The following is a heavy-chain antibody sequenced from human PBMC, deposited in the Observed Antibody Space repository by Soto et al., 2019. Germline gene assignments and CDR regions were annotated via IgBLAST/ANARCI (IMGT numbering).Heavy chain of an antibody. V-gene: IGHV4-30-2*01. D-gene: IGHD2-8*01. CDR2: IYHSGST. CDR1: GGSIRSGGYS. J-gene: IGHJ5*02. CDR3: ARWWMYASRFDP. Sequence: QLQLQESGSGLVKPSETLSLTCAVSGGSIRSGGYSWSWIRQPPGKGLEWIGYIYHSGSTYYNPSPKSRVTIAVARSKNQLSLKLSSVTAADTAVYYCARWWMYASRFDPWGQGTLVTVSS.